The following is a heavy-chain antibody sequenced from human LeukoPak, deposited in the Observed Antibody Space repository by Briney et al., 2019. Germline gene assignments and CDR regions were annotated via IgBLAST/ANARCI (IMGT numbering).Heavy chain of an antibody. CDR3: ARDEDTSTLSEY. CDR1: GFSFSSNT. J-gene: IGHJ4*02. CDR2: ISNNGGRT. Sequence: GGSLRLSCAGSGFSFSSNTMSWVRQAPGGGLEWVSAISNNGGRTDYADSVKGRFTISRDNSKSTLYLHMDSLRAEDTAVYYCARDEDTSTLSEYWGQGTLVTVSS. D-gene: IGHD2/OR15-2a*01. V-gene: IGHV3-23*01.